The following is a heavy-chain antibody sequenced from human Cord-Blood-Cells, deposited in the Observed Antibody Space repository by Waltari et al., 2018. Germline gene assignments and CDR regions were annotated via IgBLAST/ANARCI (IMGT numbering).Heavy chain of an antibody. Sequence: EVQLVQSGAEVNKPGEPLKISGKGYGYSFSSYRIGWGPPMPGKGLEWMGIIYPVDSDTRYSPSFQGQVTISADKSISTAYLQWSSLKASDTAMYYCARLAVGGGYDSSGYYYFDYWGQGTLVTVSS. J-gene: IGHJ4*02. D-gene: IGHD3-22*01. CDR1: GYSFSSYR. CDR3: ARLAVGGGYDSSGYYYFDY. V-gene: IGHV5-51*01. CDR2: IYPVDSDT.